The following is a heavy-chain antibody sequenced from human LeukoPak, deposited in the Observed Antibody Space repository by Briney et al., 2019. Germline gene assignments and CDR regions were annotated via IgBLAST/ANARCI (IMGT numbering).Heavy chain of an antibody. CDR2: ISTSSSTI. J-gene: IGHJ4*02. Sequence: GGSLRLSCEASGFTLSPYSMNWVRRAPGKGLEWASYISTSSSTIYYADSVKGRFTISRDNAKNTVYLQMNSLRDEDTAVYYWARRHGDFVGSFEYWGQGTLVIVS. V-gene: IGHV3-48*02. CDR3: ARRHGDFVGSFEY. CDR1: GFTLSPYS. D-gene: IGHD4-17*01.